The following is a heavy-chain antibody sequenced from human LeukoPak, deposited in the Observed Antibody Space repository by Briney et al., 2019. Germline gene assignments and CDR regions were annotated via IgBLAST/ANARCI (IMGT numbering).Heavy chain of an antibody. Sequence: ASVKVSCKASGYTFTSYGISWVRQAPGQRLEWMGWISAYNGNTNYAQKLQGRVTMTTDTSTSTAYMELRSLRSDDTAVYYCARADDYSLLYYFDYWGQGTLVTVSS. CDR3: ARADDYSLLYYFDY. J-gene: IGHJ4*02. CDR1: GYTFTSYG. CDR2: ISAYNGNT. D-gene: IGHD4-11*01. V-gene: IGHV1-18*01.